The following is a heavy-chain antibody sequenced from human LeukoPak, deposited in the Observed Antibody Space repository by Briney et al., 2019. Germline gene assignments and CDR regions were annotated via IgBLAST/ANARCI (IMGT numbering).Heavy chain of an antibody. Sequence: SETLSLTCAVSGASISSGDYSWSWIRQPPGKGLEWIGYIYHSGSTTYNPSLKSRVTISLDRSKNQFSLKLTSVTAADTAVYYCARDGDGAPGGHWGQGTLVTVSS. J-gene: IGHJ4*02. CDR2: IYHSGST. CDR3: ARDGDGAPGGH. CDR1: GASISSGDYS. D-gene: IGHD4-17*01. V-gene: IGHV4-30-2*01.